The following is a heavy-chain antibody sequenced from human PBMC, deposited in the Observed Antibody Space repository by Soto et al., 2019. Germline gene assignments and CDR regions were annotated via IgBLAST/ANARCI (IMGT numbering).Heavy chain of an antibody. V-gene: IGHV3-30-3*01. CDR1: GFTFSSHS. CDR2: TSANDGTK. D-gene: IGHD1-1*01. J-gene: IGHJ4*02. Sequence: QVQLMESGGGVVQPGGSLRLSFVTSGFTFSSHSMHWFRQAPGKGLEWVAVTSANDGTKFYTDSVKGRFTVSRDNSKNTLYLQMNSLRVEDTAVYYCAREVVTTGWYFDNWGQGILVIVSS. CDR3: AREVVTTGWYFDN.